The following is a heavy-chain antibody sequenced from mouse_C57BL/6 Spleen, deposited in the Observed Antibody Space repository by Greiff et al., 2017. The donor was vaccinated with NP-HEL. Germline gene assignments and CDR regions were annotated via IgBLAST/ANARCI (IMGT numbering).Heavy chain of an antibody. CDR1: GYAFSSYW. CDR3: ARLSIWYFDV. V-gene: IGHV1-80*01. J-gene: IGHJ1*03. Sequence: VKLMESGAELVKPGASVKISCKASGYAFSSYWMNWVKQRPGKGLEWIGQIYPGDGDTNYNGKFKGKATLTADKSSITAYMQLSSLTSEDSAVYFCARLSIWYFDVWGTGTTVTVSS. CDR2: IYPGDGDT.